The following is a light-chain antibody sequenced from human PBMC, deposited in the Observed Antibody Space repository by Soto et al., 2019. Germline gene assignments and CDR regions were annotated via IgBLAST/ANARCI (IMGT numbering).Light chain of an antibody. V-gene: IGLV2-8*01. Sequence: QSVRTHPPSASGSPGQSVTISCTGTSSDVGGYNYVSWYQQHPGKAPKLMIYEVSNRPSGAPDRFSGSTSGNTASLTISGLQAEDETDYFCSLYSSNGSLIFGPGTKVTVL. J-gene: IGLJ1*01. CDR2: EVS. CDR3: SLYSSNGSLI. CDR1: SSDVGGYNY.